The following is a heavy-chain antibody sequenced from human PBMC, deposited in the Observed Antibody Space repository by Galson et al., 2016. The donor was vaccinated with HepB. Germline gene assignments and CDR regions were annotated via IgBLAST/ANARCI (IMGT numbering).Heavy chain of an antibody. D-gene: IGHD6-19*01. CDR1: GFSFTTTW. V-gene: IGHV3-74*01. Sequence: SLRLSCAASGFSFTTTWFHWVRQAPGKGLLWVSRINGDGRSIAYADSVKGRFTISRDNAKNTLYLQMNSLRAEDTAMYYCARDDTVPGTRYFDLWGRGTLVTVSS. J-gene: IGHJ2*01. CDR2: INGDGRSI. CDR3: ARDDTVPGTRYFDL.